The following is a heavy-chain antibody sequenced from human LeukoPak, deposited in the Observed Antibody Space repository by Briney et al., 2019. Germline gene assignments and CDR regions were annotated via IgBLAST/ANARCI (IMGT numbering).Heavy chain of an antibody. CDR2: INSDGSST. D-gene: IGHD1-26*01. CDR1: GFTFSRYW. V-gene: IGHV3-74*01. CDR3: ARDGSYFAFDI. Sequence: GGSLRLSCAASGFTFSRYWMHWVRQDPGKGLVWVSRINSDGSSTSYADSVKGRFTISRDNAKNTLYLQMNSLRAEDTAVYYCARDGSYFAFDIWGQGTMVTVSS. J-gene: IGHJ3*02.